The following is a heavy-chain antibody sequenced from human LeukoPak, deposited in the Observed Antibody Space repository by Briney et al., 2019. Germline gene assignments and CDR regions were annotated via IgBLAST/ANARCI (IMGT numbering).Heavy chain of an antibody. CDR1: GGSISSYY. D-gene: IGHD2-15*01. CDR2: IYYSGST. CDR3: ARLQDRWFDP. Sequence: PETLSLTCTVSGGSISSYYWSWIRQPPGKGLEWIGYIYYSGSTNYNPSLKSRVTISVDTSKNQFSLKLSSVTAADTAVYYCARLQDRWFDPWGQGTLVTVSS. J-gene: IGHJ5*02. V-gene: IGHV4-59*08.